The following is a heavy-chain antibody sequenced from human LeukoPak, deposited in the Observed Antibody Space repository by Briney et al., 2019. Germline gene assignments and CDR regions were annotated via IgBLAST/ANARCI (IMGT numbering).Heavy chain of an antibody. CDR2: INWNGGST. CDR1: GFTFDDYG. Sequence: PGGSLRLSCAASGFTFDDYGMSWVRQAPGKGLEWVSGINWNGGSTGYADSVKGRFTISRDNAKNSLYLQMNSLRAEDTALYYCARDVVGATTPAYFDYWGQGTLVTVSS. V-gene: IGHV3-20*04. D-gene: IGHD1-26*01. J-gene: IGHJ4*02. CDR3: ARDVVGATTPAYFDY.